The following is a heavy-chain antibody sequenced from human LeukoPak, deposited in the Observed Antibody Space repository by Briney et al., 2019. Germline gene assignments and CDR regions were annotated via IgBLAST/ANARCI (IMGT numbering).Heavy chain of an antibody. CDR2: IYHSGST. Sequence: SETLSLTCTVSGGSISSYYWSWIRQPPGKGLEWIGSIYHSGSTYYNPSLKSRVTISVDTSKNQFSLKLSSVTAADTAVYYCARWRTGYYYDSSGYYYGGDYFDYWGQGTLVTVSS. CDR3: ARWRTGYYYDSSGYYYGGDYFDY. CDR1: GGSISSYY. J-gene: IGHJ4*02. V-gene: IGHV4-59*08. D-gene: IGHD3-22*01.